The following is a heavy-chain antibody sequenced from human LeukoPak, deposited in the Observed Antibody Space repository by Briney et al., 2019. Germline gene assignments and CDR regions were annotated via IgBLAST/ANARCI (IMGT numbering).Heavy chain of an antibody. D-gene: IGHD3-22*01. Sequence: ASVKVSCKASGYTFTNYGISWVRQAPGQGLEWMGWISAYDSNTNYAQKLQGRVTMTTDTSTSTVYMELSSLRSEDTAVYYCARNYDSSGYTFDYWGQGTLVTVSS. CDR2: ISAYDSNT. CDR1: GYTFTNYG. CDR3: ARNYDSSGYTFDY. V-gene: IGHV1-18*01. J-gene: IGHJ4*02.